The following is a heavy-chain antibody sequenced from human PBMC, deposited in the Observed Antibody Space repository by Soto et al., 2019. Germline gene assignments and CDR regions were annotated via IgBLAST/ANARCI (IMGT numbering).Heavy chain of an antibody. V-gene: IGHV4-30-2*01. Sequence: QLQLQESGSGLVKPSQTLSLTCAVSGGSISSGGYSWSWIRQPPGKGLEWIGYIYQSGSTYYNPFLKSRVTISVDWSKNQFALELSSVTAADTAVYYCARESRSSRYDSSGYSQFWFFDLWGRGTLVTVSS. CDR1: GGSISSGGYS. CDR2: IYQSGST. J-gene: IGHJ2*01. D-gene: IGHD3-22*01. CDR3: ARESRSSRYDSSGYSQFWFFDL.